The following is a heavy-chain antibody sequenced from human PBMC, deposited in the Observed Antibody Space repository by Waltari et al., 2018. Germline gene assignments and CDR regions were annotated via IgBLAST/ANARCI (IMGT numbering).Heavy chain of an antibody. CDR1: GFTFSSYP. CDR3: ASPAGKLGTFDK. D-gene: IGHD3-16*01. CDR2: INGPSTDI. Sequence: EVQLVVSGGGLVQPGGSLSLSCEASGFTFSSYPMNWVRQAPGKGLEWVSYINGPSTDIYYTDSVKGRFTISRDNPKNSLYLQMNSLRAEDTAVYYCASPAGKLGTFDKWGQGTMVTVSS. V-gene: IGHV3-48*03. J-gene: IGHJ3*02.